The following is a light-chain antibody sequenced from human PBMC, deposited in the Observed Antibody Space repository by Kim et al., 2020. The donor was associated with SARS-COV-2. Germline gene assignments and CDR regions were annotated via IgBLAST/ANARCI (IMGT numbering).Light chain of an antibody. V-gene: IGLV1-44*01. CDR3: AAWDDSLKGV. CDR1: SSNIGSNS. CDR2: SNN. J-gene: IGLJ3*02. Sequence: QSVLTQPPSASGTPGQRVTISCSGSSSNIGSNSVNWYQQLPGTAPKLLIYSNNQRPSGVPDRFSGSKSGTSASLAISGLQFEDEADYYCAAWDDSLKGVFGGGTQLTVL.